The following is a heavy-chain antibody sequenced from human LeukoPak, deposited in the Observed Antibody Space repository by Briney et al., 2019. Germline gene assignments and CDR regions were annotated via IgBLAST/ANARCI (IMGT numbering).Heavy chain of an antibody. V-gene: IGHV1-2*02. D-gene: IGHD3-22*01. Sequence: PGGSLRLSCAASGLTFSGFWMHWVRQAPGQGLEWMGWINPNSGGTNYAQKFQGRVTMTKDTSISTAYMELSRLRSDDTAVYYCVRAPPYYYDSSGYSQLLDYYYYGMDVWGQGTTVTVSS. CDR2: INPNSGGT. J-gene: IGHJ6*02. CDR3: VRAPPYYYDSSGYSQLLDYYYYGMDV. CDR1: GLTFSGFW.